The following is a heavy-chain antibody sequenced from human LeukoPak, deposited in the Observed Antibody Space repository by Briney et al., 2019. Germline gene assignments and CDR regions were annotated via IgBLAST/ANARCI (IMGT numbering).Heavy chain of an antibody. V-gene: IGHV3-23*01. CDR3: AKVPASYYGSGPFDY. CDR2: ISGSGGST. Sequence: GGSLRLSCAASGFTFSSSAMSWVRQAPGKGLEWVSAISGSGGSTYYADSVKGRFTISRDNSKNTLYLQMNSLRAEDTAVYYCAKVPASYYGSGPFDYWGQGTLVTVSS. J-gene: IGHJ4*02. D-gene: IGHD3-10*01. CDR1: GFTFSSSA.